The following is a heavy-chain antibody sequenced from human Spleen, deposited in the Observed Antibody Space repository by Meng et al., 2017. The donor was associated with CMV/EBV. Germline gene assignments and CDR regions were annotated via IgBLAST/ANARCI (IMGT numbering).Heavy chain of an antibody. CDR3: AKAYNLYYGIDV. Sequence: GESLKISCTASGFTFSTYDFHWVRQPTGKGLEWVSLISWDGYSTHYADSVKGRFTISRDNSENSLYLQMDSLRAEDTALYYCAKAYNLYYGIDVWGQGTTVTVSS. CDR1: GFTFSTYD. D-gene: IGHD1-14*01. V-gene: IGHV3-43D*03. CDR2: ISWDGYST. J-gene: IGHJ6*02.